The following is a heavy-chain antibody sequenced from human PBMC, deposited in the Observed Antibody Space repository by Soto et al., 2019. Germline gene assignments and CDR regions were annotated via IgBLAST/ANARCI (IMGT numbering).Heavy chain of an antibody. D-gene: IGHD3-9*01. Sequence: VQLVESGGGVVQPGRSLRLSCAASGFTFSSYGMHWVRQAPGKGLEWVAVISYDGSNKYYADSVKGRFTISRDNSKNTLYLQMNSLRAEDTAVYYCAKAGYYDILTGYSKDGMDVWGQGTTVTVSS. V-gene: IGHV3-30*18. CDR2: ISYDGSNK. CDR3: AKAGYYDILTGYSKDGMDV. J-gene: IGHJ6*02. CDR1: GFTFSSYG.